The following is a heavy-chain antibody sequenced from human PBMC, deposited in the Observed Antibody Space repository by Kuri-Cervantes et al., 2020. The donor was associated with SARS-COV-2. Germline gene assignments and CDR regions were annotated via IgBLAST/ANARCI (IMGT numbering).Heavy chain of an antibody. CDR2: IYYSGST. V-gene: IGHV4-59*08. CDR3: ARSAGAGTWGFIDY. CDR1: GGSISSYY. D-gene: IGHD6-19*01. J-gene: IGHJ4*02. Sequence: GSLRLSCAVSGGSISSYYWSWIRQPPGKGLEWIGYIYYSGSTNYNPSLKSRVTISVDTSKNQFSLKLSSVTAADTAVYYCARSAGAGTWGFIDYWGQGTLVTVSS.